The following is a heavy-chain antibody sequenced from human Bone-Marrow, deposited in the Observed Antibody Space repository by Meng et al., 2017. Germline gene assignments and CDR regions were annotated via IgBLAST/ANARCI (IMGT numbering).Heavy chain of an antibody. D-gene: IGHD3-10*01. CDR2: ISGSGGST. J-gene: IGHJ5*02. CDR1: GFTFSSYG. V-gene: IGHV3-23*01. CDR3: AKDPGGSGSYRQLTNWFDP. Sequence: GESLKISCAASGFTFSSYGMNWVRQAPGKELEWVSAISGSGGSTYYADSVKGRFTISRDNSKNTLYLQMNSLRAEDTAVYYCAKDPGGSGSYRQLTNWFDPWGQGTLVTVSS.